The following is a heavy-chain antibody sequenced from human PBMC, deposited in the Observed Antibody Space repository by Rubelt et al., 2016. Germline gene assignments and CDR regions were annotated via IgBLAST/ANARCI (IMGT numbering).Heavy chain of an antibody. V-gene: IGHV4-39*07. D-gene: IGHD1-1*01. CDR3: GKARNSRATRPYWFDP. Sequence: QLQESGPALVQPSETLSLTCTVSGDSISNSGYYWGWIRQPPGKGLEWIGNVYYTGTTYLSPSLKSRVTISVDTSKNQFSLEWRSVTAADTAVYYCGKARNSRATRPYWFDPWGQGTLVTVSS. CDR1: GDSISNSGYY. CDR2: VYYTGTT. J-gene: IGHJ5*02.